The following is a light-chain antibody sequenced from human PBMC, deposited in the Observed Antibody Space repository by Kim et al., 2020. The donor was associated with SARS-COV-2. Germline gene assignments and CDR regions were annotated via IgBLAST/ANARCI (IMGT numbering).Light chain of an antibody. Sequence: SVSPGQTARITCSGDKLGDKYAFWYQQKPGQSSVLVMFQHDKRPSGISQRFSGSNSGNTAILTISGTRTIDEADYYCQAWDSSAAVFGGGTKLTVL. CDR2: QHD. J-gene: IGLJ2*01. V-gene: IGLV3-1*01. CDR1: KLGDKY. CDR3: QAWDSSAAV.